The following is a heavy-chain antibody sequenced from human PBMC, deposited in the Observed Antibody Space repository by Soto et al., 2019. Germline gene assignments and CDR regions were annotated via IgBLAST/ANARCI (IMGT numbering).Heavy chain of an antibody. CDR3: ARVYDSSGYYTPGRYGMDV. Sequence: SVKVSCKASGGTFSSYAISWVRQAPGQGLEWMGGIIPIFGTANYAQKFQGRVTITADESTSTAYMELSSLRSEDTAVYYCARVYDSSGYYTPGRYGMDVWGQGTTVTVSS. CDR1: GGTFSSYA. CDR2: IIPIFGTA. D-gene: IGHD3-22*01. J-gene: IGHJ6*02. V-gene: IGHV1-69*13.